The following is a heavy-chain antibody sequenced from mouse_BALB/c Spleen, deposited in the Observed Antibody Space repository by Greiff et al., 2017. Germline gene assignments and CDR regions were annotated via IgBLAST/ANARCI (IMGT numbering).Heavy chain of an antibody. CDR2: ISSGGSYT. Sequence: EVKVVESGGDLVKPGGSLKLSCAASGFTFSSYGMSWVRQTPDKRLEWVATISSGGSYTYYPDSVKGRFTISRDNAKNTLYLQMSSLKSEDTAMYYCARGGNYPAWFAYWGQGTLVTVSA. CDR1: GFTFSSYG. J-gene: IGHJ3*01. V-gene: IGHV5-6*01. D-gene: IGHD2-1*01. CDR3: ARGGNYPAWFAY.